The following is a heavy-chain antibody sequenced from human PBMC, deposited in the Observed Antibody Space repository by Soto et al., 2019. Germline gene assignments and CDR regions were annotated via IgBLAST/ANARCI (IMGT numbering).Heavy chain of an antibody. CDR1: GFTFSSYS. CDR2: ISSSSSYI. Sequence: EVQLVESGGGLVKPGGSLRLSCAASGFTFSSYSMNWVRQAPGKGLEWVSSISSSSSYIYYVDSVKGRFTISRDNAKNSLYLQMNSLRAEDTAVYYCARGAAAGTFDYWGQGTLVTVSS. V-gene: IGHV3-21*01. CDR3: ARGAAAGTFDY. D-gene: IGHD6-13*01. J-gene: IGHJ4*02.